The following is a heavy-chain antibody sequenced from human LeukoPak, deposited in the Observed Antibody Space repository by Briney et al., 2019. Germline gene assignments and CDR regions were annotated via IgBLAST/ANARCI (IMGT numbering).Heavy chain of an antibody. CDR3: ATSDRILTGYYLRLDY. CDR1: GYTLTELS. D-gene: IGHD3-9*01. CDR2: FDPEDGET. Sequence: ASVKVSCKVSGYTLTELSMHWVRQAPGKGLEWMGGFDPEDGETIYAQKFQGRVTMTEDTSTDTAYMELSSLRSEDTAVYYCATSDRILTGYYLRLDYWGQGTLVTVSS. V-gene: IGHV1-24*01. J-gene: IGHJ4*02.